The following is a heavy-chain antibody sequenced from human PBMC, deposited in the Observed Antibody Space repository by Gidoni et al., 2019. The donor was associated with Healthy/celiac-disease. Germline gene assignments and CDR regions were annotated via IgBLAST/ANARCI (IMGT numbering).Heavy chain of an antibody. Sequence: EVQLVESGGGLVKPGGSLRRSWAASGFTFSSYSMNWVRQAPGKGLEWVSSISSSSSYIYYADSVKGRFTISRDNAKNSLYLQMNSLRAEDTAVYYCARDQPLVVVAADAFDIWGQGTMVTVSS. CDR3: ARDQPLVVVAADAFDI. CDR1: GFTFSSYS. V-gene: IGHV3-21*01. J-gene: IGHJ3*02. CDR2: ISSSSSYI. D-gene: IGHD2-15*01.